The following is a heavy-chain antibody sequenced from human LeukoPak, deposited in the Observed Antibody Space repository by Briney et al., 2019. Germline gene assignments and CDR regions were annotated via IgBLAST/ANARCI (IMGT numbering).Heavy chain of an antibody. Sequence: GESLKISCTASRFTFSDYAMSWVRQAPGKGLEWVGFIRNKANGGTADYAASVKGRFTISRDDSKTIAYLQMNSLKTEDTAAYYCSRAYSTGWLGINDYWGQGALVTVSS. CDR1: RFTFSDYA. CDR3: SRAYSTGWLGINDY. J-gene: IGHJ4*02. CDR2: IRNKANGGTA. D-gene: IGHD6-19*01. V-gene: IGHV3-49*04.